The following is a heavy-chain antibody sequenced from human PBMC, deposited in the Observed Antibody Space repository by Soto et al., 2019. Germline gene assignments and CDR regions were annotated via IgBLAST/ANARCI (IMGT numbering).Heavy chain of an antibody. CDR1: SYTFTSYY. CDR2: INPSGGTA. J-gene: IGHJ4*02. Sequence: SVKVSFKASSYTFTSYYMHWVRQAPGQGLEWMGIINPSGGTANYAQKFQGRVTITADESTSTAYMELSSLRSEDTAVYYCARDRDSSGWYGGDYWGQGTLVTVSS. CDR3: ARDRDSSGWYGGDY. V-gene: IGHV1-46*01. D-gene: IGHD6-19*01.